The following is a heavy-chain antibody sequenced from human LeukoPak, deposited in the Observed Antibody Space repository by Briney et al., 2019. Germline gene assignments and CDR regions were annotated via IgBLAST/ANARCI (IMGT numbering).Heavy chain of an antibody. CDR1: GGTFSSYA. J-gene: IGHJ4*02. D-gene: IGHD3-10*01. V-gene: IGHV1-69*13. CDR2: IIPIFGTA. CDR3: ARGVNTMVHFDY. Sequence: GASVKVSCKASGGTFSSYAISWVRQAPGQGLEWMGGIIPIFGTANYAQKFQGRVTITADESTSTAYMELSSLRSEDTAVYYCARGVNTMVHFDYWGQGTLVTVSS.